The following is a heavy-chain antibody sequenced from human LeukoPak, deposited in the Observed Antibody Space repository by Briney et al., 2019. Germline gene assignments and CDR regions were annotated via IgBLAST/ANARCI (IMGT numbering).Heavy chain of an antibody. J-gene: IGHJ4*02. CDR3: ARQGHSGYDLDY. V-gene: IGHV1-46*01. CDR1: EYTFTGYY. D-gene: IGHD5-12*01. CDR2: INPSGGST. Sequence: GASVKVSCKASEYTFTGYYMHWVRQAPGQGLEWMGIINPSGGSTSYAQKFQGRVTMTRDTATSTVYMELSSLRSEDTAVYYCARQGHSGYDLDYWGQGTLVTVSS.